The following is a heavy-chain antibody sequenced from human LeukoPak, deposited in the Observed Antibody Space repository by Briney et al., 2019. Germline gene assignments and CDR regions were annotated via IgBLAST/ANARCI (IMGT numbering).Heavy chain of an antibody. CDR2: ISSSSSYI. J-gene: IGHJ4*02. D-gene: IGHD3-10*01. CDR1: GFSFSNYE. CDR3: ARDSGMTMVRGVMVY. Sequence: GGSLRLSCAASGFSFSNYEMNWVRQAPGKGLEWVSSISSSSSYIYYADSVKGRFTISRDNAKNSLYLQMNSLRAEDTAVYYCARDSGMTMVRGVMVYWGQGTLVTVSS. V-gene: IGHV3-21*01.